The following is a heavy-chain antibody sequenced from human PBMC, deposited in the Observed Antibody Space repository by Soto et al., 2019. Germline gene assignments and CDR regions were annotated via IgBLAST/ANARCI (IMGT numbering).Heavy chain of an antibody. Sequence: QTGGSLRLSCPASGFILSTYGIHGVRQAPGKGLEWISTMRISETSTYYSDSVGGRFTISQDNANNTLYLEMNSLRVEDTALYYCAKVMYTWNDVAAFDSWGQGTMVTVSS. CDR2: MRISETST. CDR3: AKVMYTWNDVAAFDS. J-gene: IGHJ4*02. V-gene: IGHV3-23*05. D-gene: IGHD1-1*01. CDR1: GFILSTYG.